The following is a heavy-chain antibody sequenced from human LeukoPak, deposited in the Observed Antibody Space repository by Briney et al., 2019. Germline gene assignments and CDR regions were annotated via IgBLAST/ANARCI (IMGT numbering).Heavy chain of an antibody. CDR3: AKLFESGTYNNFFHY. Sequence: ASVKVSFKASGYTFTSYDSNWVRQATGQGLEGMGWMNPNSGNTGYAQKFQGRVTMTRNTSISTAYMELNSLRSEDTAIYYCAKLFESGTYNNFFHYWGQGTLVTVFS. V-gene: IGHV1-8*01. CDR2: MNPNSGNT. D-gene: IGHD3-10*01. J-gene: IGHJ4*02. CDR1: GYTFTSYD.